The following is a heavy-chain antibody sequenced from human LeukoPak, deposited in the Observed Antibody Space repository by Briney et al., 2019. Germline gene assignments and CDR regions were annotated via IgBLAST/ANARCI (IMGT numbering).Heavy chain of an antibody. J-gene: IGHJ4*02. CDR1: GFTFSSCW. CDR3: ARHYCTNGVCQPFDY. V-gene: IGHV3-7*01. Sequence: GGSLRLSCAASGFTFSSCWMSWVRQAPGKGLEWVANIKQDGSEKYYVDSVKGRFTISRDNAKNSLYLQMNSLRAEDTAVYYCARHYCTNGVCQPFDYWGQGTLVTVSS. CDR2: IKQDGSEK. D-gene: IGHD2-8*01.